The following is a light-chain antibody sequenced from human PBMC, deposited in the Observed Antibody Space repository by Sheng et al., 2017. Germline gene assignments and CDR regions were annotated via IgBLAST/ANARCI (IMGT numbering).Light chain of an antibody. Sequence: DIQMTQSPSSLSASVGDRVTITCRASQYISSYLNWYQQKPGKAPKVLIYAASSLQSGVPSRFSGIGSGTEFTLTINSLQPEDFATYHCQQTYNTPWTFGQGTKVEIK. V-gene: IGKV1-39*01. J-gene: IGKJ1*01. CDR2: AAS. CDR3: QQTYNTPWT. CDR1: QYISSY.